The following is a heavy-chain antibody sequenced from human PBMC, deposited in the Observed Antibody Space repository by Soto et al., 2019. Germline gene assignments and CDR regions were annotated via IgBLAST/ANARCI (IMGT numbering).Heavy chain of an antibody. CDR2: ITGSDSSTYYADST. CDR3: AKSLRGNYLSEFDY. J-gene: IGHJ4*02. D-gene: IGHD1-7*01. Sequence: EVQLLESGGGLVQPGGSLRLSCAASGFTFSIYAMTWVRQAPGKGLEWVSTITGSDSSTYYADSTYYADSVKGRFTVSRVNSKNTLFLQMNSLRAEDTAVYYCAKSLRGNYLSEFDYWGQGTLVTVSS. CDR1: GFTFSIYA. V-gene: IGHV3-23*01.